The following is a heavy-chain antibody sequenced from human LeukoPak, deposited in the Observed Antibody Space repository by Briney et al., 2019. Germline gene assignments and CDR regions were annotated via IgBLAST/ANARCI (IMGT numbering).Heavy chain of an antibody. J-gene: IGHJ4*02. CDR1: GFTFSSYG. CDR2: IYTGGGT. D-gene: IGHD2-2*01. V-gene: IGHV3-53*01. CDR3: ARAGYQLLSTFDY. Sequence: PGGSLRLSCAASGFTFSSYGMSWVRQAPGKGLEWVSVIYTGGGTDHADSVKGRFTISRDNSKNTLYLQMNSLRAEDTAVYYCARAGYQLLSTFDYWGQGTLVTVSS.